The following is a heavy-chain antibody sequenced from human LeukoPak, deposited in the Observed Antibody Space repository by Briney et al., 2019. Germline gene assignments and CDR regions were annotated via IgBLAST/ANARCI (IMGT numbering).Heavy chain of an antibody. CDR2: IYTSGST. J-gene: IGHJ3*02. D-gene: IGHD6-13*01. Sequence: SETLSLTCTVSGGSISSGSYYWSWIRQPAGKGLEWIGRIYTSGSTNYNPSLKSRVTISVDTFKNQFSLKLSSVTAADTAVYYCARGVAAAVYDAFDIWGQGTMVTVST. CDR1: GGSISSGSYY. CDR3: ARGVAAAVYDAFDI. V-gene: IGHV4-61*02.